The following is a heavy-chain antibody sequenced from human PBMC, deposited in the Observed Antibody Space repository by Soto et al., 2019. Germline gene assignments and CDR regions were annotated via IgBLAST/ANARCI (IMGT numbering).Heavy chain of an antibody. D-gene: IGHD4-4*01. Sequence: GGSLRLSCAASGFTFSPYWMHWVRQDPGKGLVWVSRINPDGSSTNYADSVKGRFTISRDNAKNTLYLQMNSLRAEDTAVYYCGRGGSNSPNGMDVWGQGTTVTVSS. V-gene: IGHV3-74*01. J-gene: IGHJ6*02. CDR2: INPDGSST. CDR1: GFTFSPYW. CDR3: GRGGSNSPNGMDV.